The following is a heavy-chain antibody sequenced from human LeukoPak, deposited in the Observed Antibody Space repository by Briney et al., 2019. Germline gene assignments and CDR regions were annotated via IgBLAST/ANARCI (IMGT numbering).Heavy chain of an antibody. CDR3: AKVWGDIVVVPAAIKGPYYYYMDV. D-gene: IGHD2-2*02. Sequence: PGGSLRLSCAASGFTFSSYAMSWVRQAPGKGLEWVSAISGSGGSTYYADSVKGRFTISRDNSKNTLYLQMNSLRAGDTAVYYCAKVWGDIVVVPAAIKGPYYYYMDVWGKGTTVTVSS. CDR1: GFTFSSYA. V-gene: IGHV3-23*01. CDR2: ISGSGGST. J-gene: IGHJ6*03.